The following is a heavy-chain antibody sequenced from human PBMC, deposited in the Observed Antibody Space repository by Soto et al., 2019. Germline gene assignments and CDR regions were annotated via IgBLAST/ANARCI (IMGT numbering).Heavy chain of an antibody. Sequence: QITLKESGPTVVKPTETLTLTCTFSGFSLTTSGVGVGCVRQSPGKAPEWLALIYWDDDKRYSTSLNSRLIITKDTSKNQVVLTMANVDPADTATSYCAHPGIRTVFGLVTTTAIYFDFCGPGTPRVLSS. CDR3: AHPGIRTVFGLVTTTAIYFDF. J-gene: IGHJ4*02. CDR2: IYWDDDK. CDR1: GFSLTTSGVG. D-gene: IGHD3-3*01. V-gene: IGHV2-5*02.